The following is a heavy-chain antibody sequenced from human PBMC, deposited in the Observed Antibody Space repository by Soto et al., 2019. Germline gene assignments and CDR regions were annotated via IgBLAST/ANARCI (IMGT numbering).Heavy chain of an antibody. D-gene: IGHD3-3*01. CDR3: ARRKDYTSTFGFDY. CDR1: GYNFASHW. J-gene: IGHJ4*02. Sequence: PGESLKISCKGSGYNFASHWIGWVRQMPGKGLEWMGIIYPSDSDTRYSPSFQGQVTISADRSISTAYLQWSSLKASDSAIYYCARRKDYTSTFGFDYWGRRSPVTFSS. CDR2: IYPSDSDT. V-gene: IGHV5-51*01.